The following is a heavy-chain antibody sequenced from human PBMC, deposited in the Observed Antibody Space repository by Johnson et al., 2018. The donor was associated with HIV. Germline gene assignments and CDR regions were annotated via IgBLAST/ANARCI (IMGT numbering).Heavy chain of an antibody. CDR3: ARARQGAVVKWGPGKMDACDI. CDR1: GFTFSSYW. J-gene: IGHJ3*02. V-gene: IGHV3-7*03. Sequence: EKLVESGGGLVQPGGSLRLSCAASGFTFSSYWMSWVRQAPGKGLEWVANIKQDGSEKYYVDSVKGRFTISRDNAKNSLYLQMNSLRAEDTAVYYCARARQGAVVKWGPGKMDACDIWGQGTMVTVSS. D-gene: IGHD4-23*01. CDR2: IKQDGSEK.